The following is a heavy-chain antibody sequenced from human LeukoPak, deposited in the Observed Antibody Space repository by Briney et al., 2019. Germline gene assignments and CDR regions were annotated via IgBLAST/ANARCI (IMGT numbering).Heavy chain of an antibody. D-gene: IGHD6-13*01. Sequence: PSETLSLTCTVSGASISSYYWNWIRQPPGRGLEWIGHIYYSGSTNYNPSLKRRVSISIGTSKNQFSLKLSSVTAADTAVYYCASLSIGGNSWYLVDFWGQGTLVTVSS. J-gene: IGHJ4*02. CDR3: ASLSIGGNSWYLVDF. CDR2: IYYSGST. V-gene: IGHV4-59*01. CDR1: GASISSYY.